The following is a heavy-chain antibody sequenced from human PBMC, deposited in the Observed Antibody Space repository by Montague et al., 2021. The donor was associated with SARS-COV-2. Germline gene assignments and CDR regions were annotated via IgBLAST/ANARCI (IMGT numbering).Heavy chain of an antibody. Sequence: CAISGDSVSSNIATWNWIRQSPSRGLEWLGRTYYRSKWYNDYAESVKSRITIDPDTSKHQFSLRLNSVTPEDTAVYHCARIPVGSKYYFDFWGQGTLVTVSS. CDR2: TYYRSKWYN. V-gene: IGHV6-1*01. D-gene: IGHD2-2*01. CDR1: GDSVSSNIAT. CDR3: ARIPVGSKYYFDF. J-gene: IGHJ4*02.